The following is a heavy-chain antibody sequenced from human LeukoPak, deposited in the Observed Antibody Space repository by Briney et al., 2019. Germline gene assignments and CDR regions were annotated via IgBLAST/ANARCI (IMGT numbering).Heavy chain of an antibody. J-gene: IGHJ4*02. D-gene: IGHD6-19*01. CDR3: ARAEKAVTGTLDS. CDR1: GDSISNYY. V-gene: IGHV4-59*01. Sequence: SETLSLTCTVSGDSISNYYWSWIRQSPRKELEWIGYMYNRGSTIYNPSLKSRVTISTDTSKNQFSLRLTSVTAADTAVYYCARAEKAVTGTLDSRGQGTLITVSS. CDR2: MYNRGST.